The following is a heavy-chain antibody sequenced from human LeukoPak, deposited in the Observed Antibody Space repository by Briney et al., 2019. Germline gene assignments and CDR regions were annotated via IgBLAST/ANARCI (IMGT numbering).Heavy chain of an antibody. CDR2: IYYSGST. CDR1: GGSISNGDYY. V-gene: IGHV4-61*09. D-gene: IGHD1-1*01. Sequence: PSQTLSPTCTVSGGSISNGDYYWSWIRQPPGKGLEGVGHIYYSGSTNYNPSLESRVTVSLDTSKNQFSLKLTSVTAADTAVYYCAGLPRGTRPPDYFQHWGQGTLVTVSS. CDR3: AGLPRGTRPPDYFQH. J-gene: IGHJ1*01.